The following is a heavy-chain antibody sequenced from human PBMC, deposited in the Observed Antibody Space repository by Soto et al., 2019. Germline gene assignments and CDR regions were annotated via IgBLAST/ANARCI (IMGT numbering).Heavy chain of an antibody. Sequence: QVQLQESGPGLVKPSETLSLTCTVSGGSVSSGSYYWSWIRQPPGKGLEWIGYIYFNGSTNYNPYLKRRLTISVDTSKNQFSRKLTSVTAADTAMYYCARDIRGYSRAFDYWGQGTLVTVSS. V-gene: IGHV4-61*01. CDR1: GGSVSSGSYY. D-gene: IGHD5-18*01. CDR2: IYFNGST. J-gene: IGHJ4*02. CDR3: ARDIRGYSRAFDY.